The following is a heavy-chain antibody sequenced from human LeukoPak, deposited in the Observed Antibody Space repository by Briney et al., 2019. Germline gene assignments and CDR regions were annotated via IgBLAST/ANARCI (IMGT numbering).Heavy chain of an antibody. D-gene: IGHD3-9*01. CDR2: MNPNSGNT. V-gene: IGHV1-8*01. CDR3: AREERSSILRYFDWFIYNWFDP. Sequence: ASVKVSCKASGYTFTSYDINWVRQATGQGLEWMGWMNPNSGNTGYAQKFQGRVTMTRNTSISTAYMELSSLRSEDTAVYYCAREERSSILRYFDWFIYNWFDPWGQGTLVTVSS. J-gene: IGHJ5*02. CDR1: GYTFTSYD.